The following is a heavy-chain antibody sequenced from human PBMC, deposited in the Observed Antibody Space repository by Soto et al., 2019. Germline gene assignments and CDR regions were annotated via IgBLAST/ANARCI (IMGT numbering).Heavy chain of an antibody. V-gene: IGHV3-23*01. J-gene: IGHJ4*02. CDR2: ISGSGDST. CDR1: GFTLNSYA. D-gene: IGHD1-1*01. CDR3: AKEDLERDYFDY. Sequence: EVQLLESGGGLVQPGGPLRLSCAASGFTLNSYAMSWVRQAPGKGLAWVSAISGSGDSTSYADSVKGRFTISRDNSKNTLYLQMNSLRAEDTAVYYCAKEDLERDYFDYWGQGTLVTVSS.